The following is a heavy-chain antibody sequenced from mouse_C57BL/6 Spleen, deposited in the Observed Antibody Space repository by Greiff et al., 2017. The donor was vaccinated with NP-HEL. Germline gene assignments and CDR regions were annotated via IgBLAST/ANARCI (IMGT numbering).Heavy chain of an antibody. Sequence: EVQLQQSGAELVRPGASVKLSCTASGFNIKDDYKHWVKQRPEQGLEWIGWIDPENGDTEYASKFQGKATITADTSSNTAYLQLSSLTSEDTAVYYCTTTVVATNAMDYWGQGTSVTVSS. CDR1: GFNIKDDY. D-gene: IGHD1-1*01. V-gene: IGHV14-4*01. J-gene: IGHJ4*01. CDR2: IDPENGDT. CDR3: TTTVVATNAMDY.